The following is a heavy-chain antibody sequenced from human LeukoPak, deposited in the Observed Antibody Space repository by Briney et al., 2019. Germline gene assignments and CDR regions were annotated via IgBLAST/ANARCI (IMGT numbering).Heavy chain of an antibody. CDR1: GFTVSSKY. D-gene: IGHD3-3*01. CDR2: IYSGGST. Sequence: GGSLRLSCAASGFTVSSKYMSWVRQAPGKGLEWVSVIYSGGSTYYADSGKGRFTISRDNSKNTLYLQMNSLRAEDTAVYYCARAPNVEYYFDSWGQGTLVTVSS. CDR3: ARAPNVEYYFDS. J-gene: IGHJ4*02. V-gene: IGHV3-53*01.